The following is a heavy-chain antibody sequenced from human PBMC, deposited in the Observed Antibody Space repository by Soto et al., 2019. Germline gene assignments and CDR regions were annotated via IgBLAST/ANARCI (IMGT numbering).Heavy chain of an antibody. D-gene: IGHD6-6*01. CDR3: ARGLATLPVFAFDI. Sequence: QGTLKESGPTLVKPTQTLTLTCSFSGFSLSTSGVGVGWIRQPPGKALEWLALIYWSGDEHYRPSLKSRLSITKDTSNNHVVLIMTDMDPVDTATYYCARGLATLPVFAFDIWGQGTMVTVSS. J-gene: IGHJ3*02. CDR2: IYWSGDE. V-gene: IGHV2-5*01. CDR1: GFSLSTSGVG.